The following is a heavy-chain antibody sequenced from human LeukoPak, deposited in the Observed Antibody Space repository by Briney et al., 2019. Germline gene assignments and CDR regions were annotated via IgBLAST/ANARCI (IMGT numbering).Heavy chain of an antibody. CDR2: INPNSGGT. CDR3: ARVRYSSSSRIDY. V-gene: IGHV1-2*02. CDR1: GYTFTGYY. Sequence: WASVKVSCKASGYTFTGYYMHWVRQAPGQGLEWMGWINPNSGGTNYAQKFQGRVTMTRDMSTNTVYMELSSLRSEDTAVYYCARVRYSSSSRIDYWGQRTLVTVSS. D-gene: IGHD6-6*01. J-gene: IGHJ4*02.